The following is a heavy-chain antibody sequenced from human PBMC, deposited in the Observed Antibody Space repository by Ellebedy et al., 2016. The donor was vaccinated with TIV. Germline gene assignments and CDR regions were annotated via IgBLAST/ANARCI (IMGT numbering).Heavy chain of an antibody. CDR2: INDDGNRI. CDR3: VRDRMGATYTFDK. CDR1: GFTFTNYA. J-gene: IGHJ3*02. Sequence: GESLKISCAASGFTFTNYAIHWVHQGPGKGLVWVSHINDDGNRITYADSVKGRFAISRDIARNTLFLQKYSLRAEDTAVYYCVRDRMGATYTFDKWGQGTMVTVSS. D-gene: IGHD2-2*02. V-gene: IGHV3-74*01.